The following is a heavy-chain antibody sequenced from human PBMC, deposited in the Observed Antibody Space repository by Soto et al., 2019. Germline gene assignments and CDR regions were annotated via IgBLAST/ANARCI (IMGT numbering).Heavy chain of an antibody. J-gene: IGHJ6*02. CDR3: ARLGGYCGATCYGYFAMDV. V-gene: IGHV4-59*08. Sequence: PSETLSLTCTVSGGSISSYYWSWIRQPPGKGLEWIGNIFYSGSTNYNPSLKSRVTISVDTSKNQFSLKLSAVTAADTAVYYCARLGGYCGATCYGYFAMDVLVQGTTVT. CDR1: GGSISSYY. D-gene: IGHD2-21*01. CDR2: IFYSGST.